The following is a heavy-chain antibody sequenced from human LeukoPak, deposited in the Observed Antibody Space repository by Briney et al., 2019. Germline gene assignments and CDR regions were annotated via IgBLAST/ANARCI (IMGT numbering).Heavy chain of an antibody. V-gene: IGHV4-30-2*01. CDR3: ARAVGFCGGGNCYSDAFDV. CDR1: GGSISSGSYS. J-gene: IGHJ3*01. CDR2: IYQSGST. D-gene: IGHD2-15*01. Sequence: SETLSLTCAVSGGSISSGSYSWSWSRQPLGKGLEWIGNIYQSGSTYHNPSLQIRAAMSVDRSKNQFSLKLSSVTAADTAVYYCARAVGFCGGGNCYSDAFDVWGQGTVVTVSS.